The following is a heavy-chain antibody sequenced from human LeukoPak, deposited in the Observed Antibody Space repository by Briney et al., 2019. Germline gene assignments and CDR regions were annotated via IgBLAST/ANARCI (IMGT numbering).Heavy chain of an antibody. J-gene: IGHJ4*02. V-gene: IGHV3-7*03. Sequence: GGSLRLSCAASGFTFSSYWMSWVRQAPGKGVEGVANIKQDGSEKYYVDSVKGRFTISRDNAKNSLYLQMNSLTAADTAVYYCARGQRFGESHFDYWGQGTLVTVSS. D-gene: IGHD3-10*01. CDR1: GFTFSSYW. CDR3: ARGQRFGESHFDY. CDR2: IKQDGSEK.